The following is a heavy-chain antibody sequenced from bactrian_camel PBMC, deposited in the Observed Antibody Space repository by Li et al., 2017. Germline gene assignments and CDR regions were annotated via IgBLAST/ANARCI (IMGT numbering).Heavy chain of an antibody. D-gene: IGHD3*01. CDR1: GITYRTYS. CDR2: ITSIGTT. Sequence: VQLVESGGGSVQSGGSLRLSCVASGITYRTYSMGWFRQAPGKEREGVAVITSIGTTGYSGSVQGRFTISRDNAKNTLYLQMNSLKPEDTATYYCAASAPLLLASVPCVNSYEYNYWGQGTQVTVS. CDR3: AASAPLLLASVPCVNSYEYNY. J-gene: IGHJ4*01. V-gene: IGHV3S55*01.